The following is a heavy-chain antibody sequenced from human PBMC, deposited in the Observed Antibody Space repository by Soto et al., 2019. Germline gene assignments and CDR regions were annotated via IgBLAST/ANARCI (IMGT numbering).Heavy chain of an antibody. CDR3: ERDPPYSSSWYAGFGP. V-gene: IGHV1-18*01. J-gene: IGHJ5*02. D-gene: IGHD6-13*01. Sequence: QVQLVQSGAEVKKPGASVKVSCKASGYTFTSYGISWVRQPPGQGLEWMGWISAYNGNTNYAQKLQGRVTMTTDTSTSTAYVELRSLRSEHTAVYYCERDPPYSSSWYAGFGPWGQGTLGTVSS. CDR2: ISAYNGNT. CDR1: GYTFTSYG.